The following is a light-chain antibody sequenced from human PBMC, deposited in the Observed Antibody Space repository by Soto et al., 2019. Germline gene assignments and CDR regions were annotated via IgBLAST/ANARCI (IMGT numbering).Light chain of an antibody. V-gene: IGLV2-14*03. Sequence: QSALTQPASVSGSPRQSITISCTGTSSDVGGYNYVSWYQQHPGQVPKLIIYDVSTRPSGVSDRFSGSKSGNTASLTISGLQAEDEADYYCSSYTSTYPYVFGTGTKVTVL. CDR2: DVS. CDR1: SSDVGGYNY. J-gene: IGLJ1*01. CDR3: SSYTSTYPYV.